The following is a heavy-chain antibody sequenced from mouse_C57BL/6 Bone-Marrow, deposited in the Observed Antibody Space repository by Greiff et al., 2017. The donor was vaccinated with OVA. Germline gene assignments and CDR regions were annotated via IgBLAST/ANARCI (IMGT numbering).Heavy chain of an antibody. CDR2: INSDGGST. CDR1: EYEFPSHD. D-gene: IGHD2-4*01. Sequence: EVKLVESGGGLVQPGESLKLSCESNEYEFPSHDMSWVRKTPEKRLELVAAINSDGGSTYYPDTMERRFIISRDNTKKTLYLQMSSLRSEDTALYYCARRGGSYDYDGWYFDVWGTGTTVTVSS. V-gene: IGHV5-2*01. CDR3: ARRGGSYDYDGWYFDV. J-gene: IGHJ1*03.